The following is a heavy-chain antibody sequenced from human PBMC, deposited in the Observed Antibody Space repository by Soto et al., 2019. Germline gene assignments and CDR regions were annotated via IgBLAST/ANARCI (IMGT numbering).Heavy chain of an antibody. V-gene: IGHV3-11*04. CDR2: IHPSGQPI. Sequence: LSLTCTVSGGSISDYYWSWIRQPPGKGLEWISYIHPSGQPIFYADSVKGRFTISRDNANNSVFLQMNSLRAEDTAVYYCARRASRWGQGTMVTVSS. CDR1: GGSISDYY. CDR3: ARRASR. D-gene: IGHD1-26*01. J-gene: IGHJ3*01.